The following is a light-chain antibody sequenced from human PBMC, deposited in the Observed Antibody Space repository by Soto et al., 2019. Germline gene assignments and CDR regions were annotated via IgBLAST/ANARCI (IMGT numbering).Light chain of an antibody. V-gene: IGKV3-20*01. Sequence: DIGLTQSPVTLSVSPGERVTLSCRASQNVNSRYLAWYQQKPGQAPRLLIYGASTRATGVPDRFSGSGSGTDFTLTIRRMQPEDFAVYSCQQCGSSPLTFGGGTKVDIK. CDR3: QQCGSSPLT. J-gene: IGKJ4*01. CDR1: QNVNSRY. CDR2: GAS.